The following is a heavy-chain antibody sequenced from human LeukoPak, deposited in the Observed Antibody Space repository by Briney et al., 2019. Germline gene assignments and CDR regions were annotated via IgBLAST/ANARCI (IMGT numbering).Heavy chain of an antibody. CDR2: INSDGSRT. V-gene: IGHV3-74*01. Sequence: GGSLRLSCGASGFXFSSYWMHWVRQAPGKGLMWVSRINSDGSRTTYADSVRGRFTISRDNAKSTLYLQMNSLRAEDTAVYYCARVRDDYTYFDCWGQGTLVTVSS. CDR3: ARVRDDYTYFDC. J-gene: IGHJ4*02. D-gene: IGHD4-11*01. CDR1: GFXFSSYW.